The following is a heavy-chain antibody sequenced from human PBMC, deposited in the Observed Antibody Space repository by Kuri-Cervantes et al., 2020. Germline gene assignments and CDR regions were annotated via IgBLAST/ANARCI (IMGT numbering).Heavy chain of an antibody. Sequence: LSLTCAASGFTFSSYAMSWVRQAPGKGLEWVSAISGSGGSTYDADSVKGRFTISRDNSKNTLYLQMNSLRAEDTAVYYCARDLAPNYYMDVWGKGTTVTVSS. CDR1: GFTFSSYA. CDR2: ISGSGGST. J-gene: IGHJ6*03. V-gene: IGHV3-23*01. CDR3: ARDLAPNYYMDV.